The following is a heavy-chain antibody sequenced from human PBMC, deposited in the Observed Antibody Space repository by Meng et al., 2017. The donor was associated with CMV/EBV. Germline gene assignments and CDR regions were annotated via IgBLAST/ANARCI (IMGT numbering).Heavy chain of an antibody. CDR1: GFSFSSFA. J-gene: IGHJ4*02. CDR3: AKGGDGDYVYFDY. D-gene: IGHD4-17*01. CDR2: ISGSGGST. Sequence: APSGFSFSSFAMSLVRQAPGKGLEWVSAISGSGGSTYYADSVKGRFTISRDNSKNTLYLQMNSLRAEDTAVYYCAKGGDGDYVYFDYWGQGTLVTVSS. V-gene: IGHV3-23*01.